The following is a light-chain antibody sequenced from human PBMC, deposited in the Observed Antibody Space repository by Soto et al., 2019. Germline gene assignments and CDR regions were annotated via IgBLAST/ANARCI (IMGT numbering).Light chain of an antibody. V-gene: IGKV3-15*01. Sequence: DTVMTQSPATLSLSPGETATLSCRASESVGSHLAWYQQLPGQAPRLLIYGVSTRATGIPARFRGSGSETEFTLTISSLQSEDFVVYFCQQYDNWPPWTFGQGTKVEI. CDR1: ESVGSH. CDR3: QQYDNWPPWT. CDR2: GVS. J-gene: IGKJ1*01.